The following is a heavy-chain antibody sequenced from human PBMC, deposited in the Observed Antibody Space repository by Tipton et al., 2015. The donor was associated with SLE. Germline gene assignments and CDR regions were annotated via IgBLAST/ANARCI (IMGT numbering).Heavy chain of an antibody. CDR1: GGSISSYY. Sequence: LRLSCTVSGGSISSYYWSWIRQPPGKGLEWIGYIYYSGSTNYNPSLKSRVTISVDTSKNQFSLKLSSVTAADTAVYYCARDRVRDGDYWEDAFDIWGQGTMVTVSS. CDR3: ARDRVRDGDYWEDAFDI. V-gene: IGHV4-59*01. J-gene: IGHJ3*02. CDR2: IYYSGST. D-gene: IGHD4-17*01.